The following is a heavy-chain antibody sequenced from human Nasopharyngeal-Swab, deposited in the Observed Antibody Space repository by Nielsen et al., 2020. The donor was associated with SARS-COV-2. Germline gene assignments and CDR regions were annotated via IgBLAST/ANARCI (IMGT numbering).Heavy chain of an antibody. CDR2: IYYSGST. CDR1: GGSISSSSYY. V-gene: IGHV4-39*01. J-gene: IGHJ4*02. Sequence: ESLKISCTVSGGSISSSSYYWGWIRQPPGKGLEWIGSIYYSGSTYYNPSLKSRVTISVDTSKNQFSLKLSSVTAADAAVYYCARLGLDYLYDYWGQGTLVTVSS. D-gene: IGHD3/OR15-3a*01. CDR3: ARLGLDYLYDY.